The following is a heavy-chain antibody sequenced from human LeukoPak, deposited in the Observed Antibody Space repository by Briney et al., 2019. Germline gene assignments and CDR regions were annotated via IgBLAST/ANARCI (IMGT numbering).Heavy chain of an antibody. J-gene: IGHJ4*02. CDR2: IKEDGSEK. D-gene: IGHD1-1*01. Sequence: PGGSLRLSCAASGFTYTTYWMTWVRQAPGKGLEWVANIKEDGSEKNYVDSVKGRFTISRDNAKNSLYLQMNSLRAEDTAVYYRARDGNGKSLDFDYWGQGTLVTVSS. V-gene: IGHV3-7*01. CDR1: GFTYTTYW. CDR3: ARDGNGKSLDFDY.